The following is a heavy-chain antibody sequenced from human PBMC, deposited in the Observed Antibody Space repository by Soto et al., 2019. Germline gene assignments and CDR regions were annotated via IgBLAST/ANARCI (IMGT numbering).Heavy chain of an antibody. J-gene: IGHJ6*02. CDR1: GYTIAELS. CDR3: AREGVAPYYSYGMDV. CDR2: ISSYNGDT. D-gene: IGHD5-12*01. V-gene: IGHV1-18*01. Sequence: GASVEVSCKVSGYTIAELSMHWVRQAPGKGPEWMGWISSYNGDTNYAQTFQGRVTMTTDTSTSTAYMELRSLRSDDTAVYYCAREGVAPYYSYGMDVWGQGTPVTVSS.